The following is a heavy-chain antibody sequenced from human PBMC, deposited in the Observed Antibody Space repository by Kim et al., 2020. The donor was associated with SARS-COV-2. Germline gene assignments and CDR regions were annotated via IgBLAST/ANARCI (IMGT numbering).Heavy chain of an antibody. CDR1: GFTFSSYA. Sequence: GGSLRLSCAASGFTFSSYAMSWVRQAPGKGLEWVSAISGSGGSTYYADSVKGRFTISRDNSKNTLYLQMNSLRAEDTAVYYCAKDIEGSITMVRGPHGGDAFDIWGQGTMVTVSS. CDR2: ISGSGGST. D-gene: IGHD3-10*01. V-gene: IGHV3-23*01. CDR3: AKDIEGSITMVRGPHGGDAFDI. J-gene: IGHJ3*02.